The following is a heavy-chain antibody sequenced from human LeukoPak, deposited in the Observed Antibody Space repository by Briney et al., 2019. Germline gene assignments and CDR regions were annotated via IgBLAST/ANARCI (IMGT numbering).Heavy chain of an antibody. CDR1: GYSFTSYW. Sequence: GESLKISCKGSGYSFTSYWIDWVRQMPGKGLEWMGIIYPGDSDTSYSPSFQGQVTISADKSISTAYLQWSSLKASDTAMYYCARGDGYSYGRIIYAFDIWGQGTMVTVSS. CDR3: ARGDGYSYGRIIYAFDI. J-gene: IGHJ3*02. CDR2: IYPGDSDT. V-gene: IGHV5-51*01. D-gene: IGHD5-18*01.